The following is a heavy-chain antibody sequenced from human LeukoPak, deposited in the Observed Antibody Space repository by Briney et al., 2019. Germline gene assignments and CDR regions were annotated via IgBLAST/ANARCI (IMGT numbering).Heavy chain of an antibody. Sequence: PGGSLRLSCAASRFTFGSYWMSWVRQAPGKGLEWVANIKQDGSEKYYVDSVKGRFTISRDNAKNSLYLQMNSLRAEDTAVYYCARDRGYGYDTSYYFDYWGQGTLVTVSS. CDR2: IKQDGSEK. V-gene: IGHV3-7*01. CDR1: RFTFGSYW. J-gene: IGHJ4*02. CDR3: ARDRGYGYDTSYYFDY. D-gene: IGHD5-18*01.